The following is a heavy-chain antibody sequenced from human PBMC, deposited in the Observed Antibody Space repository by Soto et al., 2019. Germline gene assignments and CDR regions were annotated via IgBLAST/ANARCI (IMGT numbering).Heavy chain of an antibody. CDR2: IYYSGST. D-gene: IGHD3-16*02. J-gene: IGHJ5*02. CDR3: ARQPGVDMITFGGVIANWNWFDP. Sequence: QLQLQESGPGLVKPSETLSLTCTVSGGSISSSSYYWGWIRQPPGKGLEWIGSIYYSGSTYYNPSLKSRVTISVDTSKNQFSLKLGSVTAADTAVYYCARQPGVDMITFGGVIANWNWFDPWGQGTLVTVSS. V-gene: IGHV4-39*01. CDR1: GGSISSSSYY.